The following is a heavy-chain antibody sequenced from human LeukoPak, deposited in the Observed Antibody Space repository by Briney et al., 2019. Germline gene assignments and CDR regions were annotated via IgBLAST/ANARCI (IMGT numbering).Heavy chain of an antibody. D-gene: IGHD2-2*01. Sequence: SETLSLTCAVYGWSFNDYYWNWVRQPPGKGLEWIGEINARGDTNYNPSLKSRVTISVDSSKNQFSLTLTSMIAADTAIYYCARGQVPAARGYSWFDPWGQGTLVTVSS. CDR1: GWSFNDYY. CDR3: ARGQVPAARGYSWFDP. CDR2: INARGDT. J-gene: IGHJ5*02. V-gene: IGHV4-34*01.